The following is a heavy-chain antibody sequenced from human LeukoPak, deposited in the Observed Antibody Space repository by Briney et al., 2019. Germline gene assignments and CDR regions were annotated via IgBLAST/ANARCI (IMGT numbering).Heavy chain of an antibody. J-gene: IGHJ5*02. CDR2: IYTSGST. Sequence: SETLSLTCTVSDGSISSYYWSWIRQPPGKGLEWIGYIYTSGSTNYNPSLKSRVTISVDTSKNQFSLKLSSVTAADTAVYYRARHDGYCSSTSCYMDNWFDPWGRGTLVTVSS. CDR3: ARHDGYCSSTSCYMDNWFDP. D-gene: IGHD2-2*02. V-gene: IGHV4-4*08. CDR1: DGSISSYY.